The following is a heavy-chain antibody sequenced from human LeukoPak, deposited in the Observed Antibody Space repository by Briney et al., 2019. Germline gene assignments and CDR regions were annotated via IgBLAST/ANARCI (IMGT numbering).Heavy chain of an antibody. CDR1: GFTFSSYS. J-gene: IGHJ4*02. CDR2: ITTTSYT. Sequence: GGSLRLSCAASGFTFSSYSFNWVRQVPGKGLEWVSSITTTSYTYYTDSVKGRFTISRDNAKNSLYLQMISLRAEDTAVYYCARMRANWYEDYWGQGTLVTVSS. CDR3: ARMRANWYEDY. D-gene: IGHD6-13*01. V-gene: IGHV3-21*01.